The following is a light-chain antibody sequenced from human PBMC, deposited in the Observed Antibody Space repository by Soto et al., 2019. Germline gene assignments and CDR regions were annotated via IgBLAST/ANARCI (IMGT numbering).Light chain of an antibody. CDR1: QSVSTCC. Sequence: EIVLTQSPGTPSLSPGERATLSCRASQSVSTCCLAWYQQKPGQAPRLLIYGASNRATGIPDRFSGSGSGTDFTLTISRLEPEDFAVYYCQHYVTSPPLYFFGQGTKLEIK. V-gene: IGKV3-20*01. J-gene: IGKJ2*01. CDR2: GAS. CDR3: QHYVTSPPLYF.